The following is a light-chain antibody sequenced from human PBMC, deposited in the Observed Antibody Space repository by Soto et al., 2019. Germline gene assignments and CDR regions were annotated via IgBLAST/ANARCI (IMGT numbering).Light chain of an antibody. CDR1: SSNIGAGFD. V-gene: IGLV1-40*01. CDR3: QSYDSGVSASV. Sequence: QSVLTQPPSVSGAPGQRVSISCSGSSSNIGAGFDVHWYQQFPGAAPKLLIYSDINRPSGVPYRFSASKSGTSASLIITGLQTEDEAHYYCQSYDSGVSASVFGGGTKLTVL. J-gene: IGLJ2*01. CDR2: SDI.